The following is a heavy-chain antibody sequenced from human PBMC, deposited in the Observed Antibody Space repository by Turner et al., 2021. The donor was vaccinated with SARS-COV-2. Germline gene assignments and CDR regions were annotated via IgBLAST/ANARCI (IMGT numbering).Heavy chain of an antibody. Sequence: EVQLVESGGGLVQPGGSLRLSCAASGVTVSRNYMNWVRQAPGKGLEWVSIIYSGGSTYYADSVKGRFTISRDNSKNTLFLQMNSLRAEDTAVYYCARETREARFDPWGQGTLVTVSS. CDR2: IYSGGST. CDR1: GVTVSRNY. CDR3: ARETREARFDP. J-gene: IGHJ5*02. V-gene: IGHV3-66*01. D-gene: IGHD1-26*01.